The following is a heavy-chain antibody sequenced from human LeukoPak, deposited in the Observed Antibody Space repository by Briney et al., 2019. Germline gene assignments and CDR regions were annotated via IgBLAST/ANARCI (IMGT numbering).Heavy chain of an antibody. V-gene: IGHV3-48*01. CDR2: ISSSSSTI. CDR1: GFTFSSYS. D-gene: IGHD1-26*01. Sequence: PGGSLRLSCAASGFTFSSYSMNWVRQAPGKGLEWVSYISSSSSTIYYADSVKGRFTISRDNAKNSLYLQMNSLRAEDTAVYYCARKGGSPLADAFDIWGQGTMVTVSS. J-gene: IGHJ3*02. CDR3: ARKGGSPLADAFDI.